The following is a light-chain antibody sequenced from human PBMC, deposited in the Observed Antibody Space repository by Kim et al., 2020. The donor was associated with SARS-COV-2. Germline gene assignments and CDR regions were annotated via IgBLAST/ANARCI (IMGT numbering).Light chain of an antibody. CDR2: DAS. CDR1: QRVSSN. CDR3: QQCNNWPPRT. J-gene: IGKJ1*01. Sequence: SPGESATLSCRASQRVSSNLAWYQQKPGQAPRLLIYDASTRATGIPARFSGSGSGTEFTLTISSLQSEDFAVYYCQQCNNWPPRTFGQGTKVDIK. V-gene: IGKV3-15*01.